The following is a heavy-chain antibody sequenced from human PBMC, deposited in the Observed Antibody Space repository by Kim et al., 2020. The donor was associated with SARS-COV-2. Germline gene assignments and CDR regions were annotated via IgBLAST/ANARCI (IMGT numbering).Heavy chain of an antibody. V-gene: IGHV3-11*05. Sequence: GGSLRLSCAASGFTFSDYYMTWMRQAPGKGLEWVSYISSSRSYTKYADSVKGRFTISRDNARNSLFLQMNSLTDEDTAVYYCARGGGSFSNDAFDIWGQGTMVTVSS. CDR2: ISSSRSYT. J-gene: IGHJ3*02. CDR3: ARGGGSFSNDAFDI. CDR1: GFTFSDYY. D-gene: IGHD1-26*01.